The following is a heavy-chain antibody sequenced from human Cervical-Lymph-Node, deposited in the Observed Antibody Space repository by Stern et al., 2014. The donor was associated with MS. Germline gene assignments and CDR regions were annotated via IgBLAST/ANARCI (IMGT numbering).Heavy chain of an antibody. CDR3: ARATDL. CDR1: GASITSYY. J-gene: IGHJ5*02. CDR2: IYYRGNT. V-gene: IGHV4-59*01. Sequence: QLVQSGPGLLRPSETLSLTCTVSGASITSYYWSWIRQPPGKGLEWIGYIYYRGNTNYNASLKGRVAISIGTSKTQFSLRLSSVTAADTAVYYCARATDLWGQGTLVTVSS.